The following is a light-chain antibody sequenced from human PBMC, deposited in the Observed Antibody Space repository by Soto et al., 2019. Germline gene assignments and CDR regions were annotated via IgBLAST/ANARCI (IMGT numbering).Light chain of an antibody. J-gene: IGKJ4*01. Sequence: EIVLTQSPATLSLSPGNRATLSCRASQSVSSYLAWYQQKSGQAPRLLIYDASNRATGIPARFSGSGSGTDFTLTITSLEPEDFAVYYCQQRSNWPYTFGGGTKVEIK. V-gene: IGKV3-11*01. CDR3: QQRSNWPYT. CDR2: DAS. CDR1: QSVSSY.